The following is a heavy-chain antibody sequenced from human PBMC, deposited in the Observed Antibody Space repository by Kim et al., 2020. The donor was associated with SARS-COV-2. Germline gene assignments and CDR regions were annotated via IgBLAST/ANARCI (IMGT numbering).Heavy chain of an antibody. D-gene: IGHD3-9*01. J-gene: IGHJ2*01. CDR3: GRVDPWPGINFDSLAT. CDR2: IYYSGST. V-gene: IGHV4-59*01. Sequence: SETLSLTCTVSGGSITSYYWSWIRQPPGKGLEWIGYIYYSGSTNYNPPFKSGVTISVKPPKNKSPLNLSSVTAAATAGYYCGRVDPWPGINFDSLATWGR. CDR1: GGSITSYY.